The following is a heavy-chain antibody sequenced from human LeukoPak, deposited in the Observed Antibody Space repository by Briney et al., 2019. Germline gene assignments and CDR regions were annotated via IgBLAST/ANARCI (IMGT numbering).Heavy chain of an antibody. CDR2: ISSSNHAI. V-gene: IGHV3-11*04. Sequence: GGSLRLSCAASGFTFSDYYTSWIRQAPGKGLEWVSYISSSNHAIYYADSVKGRFTISRDNAKNSLFLQMNSLRDEDTAVYYCARGYYSLGYFDYWGQGALVTVSS. CDR3: ARGYYSLGYFDY. J-gene: IGHJ4*02. CDR1: GFTFSDYY. D-gene: IGHD3-22*01.